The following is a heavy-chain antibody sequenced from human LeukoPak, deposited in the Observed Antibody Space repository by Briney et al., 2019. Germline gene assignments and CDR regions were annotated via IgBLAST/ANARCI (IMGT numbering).Heavy chain of an antibody. J-gene: IGHJ3*02. CDR1: GFTFSSYG. D-gene: IGHD3-3*01. CDR3: AKTYVTMDFWSGYSFGAFDI. CDR2: IRYDGSNK. Sequence: GGSLRLSCAASGFTFSSYGMHWVRQAPGKGLEWVAFIRYDGSNKYYADSVKGRFTISRDNSKNTLYLQMNSLRAEDTAVYYCAKTYVTMDFWSGYSFGAFDIWGQGTMVTVSS. V-gene: IGHV3-30*02.